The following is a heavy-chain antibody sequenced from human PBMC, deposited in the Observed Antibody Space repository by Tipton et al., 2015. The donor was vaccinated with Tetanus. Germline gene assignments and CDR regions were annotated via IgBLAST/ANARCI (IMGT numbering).Heavy chain of an antibody. CDR1: GFTFSNFG. V-gene: IGHV3-30*03. J-gene: IGHJ4*02. CDR3: AREVETPMHYYFDL. Sequence: SLRLSCVASGFTFSNFGMYWVRHISGKGLEWVAIISYDGRNTKYVDSVKGRFTISRDNSKNTLYLQMNSLRPEDAAVYYCAREVETPMHYYFDLWGQGTLVTVSS. CDR2: ISYDGRNT. D-gene: IGHD5-18*01.